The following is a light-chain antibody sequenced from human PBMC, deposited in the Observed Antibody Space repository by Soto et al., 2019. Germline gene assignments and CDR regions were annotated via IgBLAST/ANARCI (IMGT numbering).Light chain of an antibody. CDR3: AAWDDSLSGWV. CDR2: RNN. J-gene: IGLJ3*02. CDR1: SSNIGSNY. V-gene: IGLV1-47*01. Sequence: QSVLTQPPSASGPPGQRVTISCSGSSSNIGSNYVYWYQQLPGTAPKLLIYRNNQRPSGVPDRFSGSKSGTSASLAISGLRSEDEADYYCAAWDDSLSGWVFGGWTKLTVL.